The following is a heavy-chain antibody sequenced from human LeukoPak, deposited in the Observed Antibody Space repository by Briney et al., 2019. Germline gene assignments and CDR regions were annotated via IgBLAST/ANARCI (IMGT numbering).Heavy chain of an antibody. CDR2: INHSGST. D-gene: IGHD3-10*01. CDR1: GGSFSGYY. V-gene: IGHV4-34*01. CDR3: ARHRVVRVSRNWFDP. J-gene: IGHJ5*02. Sequence: PSETLSLTCAVYGGSFSGYYWSWIRQPPGKGLEWIGEINHSGSTNYNPSPKSRVTISVDTSKDQFSLKLSSVTAADTAVYYCARHRVVRVSRNWFDPWGQGTLVTVSS.